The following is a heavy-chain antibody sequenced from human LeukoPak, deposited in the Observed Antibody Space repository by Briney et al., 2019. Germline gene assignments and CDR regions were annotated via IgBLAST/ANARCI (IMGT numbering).Heavy chain of an antibody. J-gene: IGHJ4*02. D-gene: IGHD6-13*01. Sequence: SETLSLTCTVSGYSISTGYYWDWIRQPPGKGLEWIGYIYYSGSTNYNPSLKSRVTISVDTSKNQFSLKLSSVTAADTAVYYCARLGVPYSSSWDYFDYWGQGTLVTVSS. CDR2: IYYSGST. CDR1: GYSISTGYY. CDR3: ARLGVPYSSSWDYFDY. V-gene: IGHV4-38-2*02.